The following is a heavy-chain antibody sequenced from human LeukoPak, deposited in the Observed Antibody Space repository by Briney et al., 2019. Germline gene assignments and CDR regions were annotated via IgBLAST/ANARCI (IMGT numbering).Heavy chain of an antibody. CDR3: AKDPNDYVWGSYRYTGY. CDR2: ISGSGGST. Sequence: GGSLRLSCAASGFTFSSYAMSWVRQAPGKGLEWVSAISGSGGSTYYADSVKGRFTISRDNSKNTLYLQMNSLRAEDTAVYYCAKDPNDYVWGSYRYTGYWGQGTLVTVSS. V-gene: IGHV3-23*01. D-gene: IGHD3-16*02. CDR1: GFTFSSYA. J-gene: IGHJ4*02.